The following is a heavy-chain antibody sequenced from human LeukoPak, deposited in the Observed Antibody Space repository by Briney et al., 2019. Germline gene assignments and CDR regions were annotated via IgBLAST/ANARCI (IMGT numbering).Heavy chain of an antibody. CDR1: GGSISSYY. CDR3: ARGVYIAAAQYGY. J-gene: IGHJ4*02. Sequence: SETLSLTCTVSGGSISSYYWSWIRQPPGKGLEWIGYIYYRGTTNYNPSLKSRVTISVDTSKNQFSLKLSSVTAADTAVYYCARGVYIAAAQYGYWGQGTLVTVSS. D-gene: IGHD6-13*01. CDR2: IYYRGTT. V-gene: IGHV4-59*01.